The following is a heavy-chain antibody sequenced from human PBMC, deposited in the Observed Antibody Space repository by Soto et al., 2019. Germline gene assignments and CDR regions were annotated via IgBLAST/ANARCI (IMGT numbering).Heavy chain of an antibody. CDR2: IRSKANSYAT. V-gene: IGHV3-73*01. Sequence: GGSLRLSCAASGFTFSGSAMHWVSQASGKGLEWVGRIRSKANSYATAYAASVKGRFTTSRDDSKNTAYLQMNSLKTEDTAVYYCTSSLGSSGYYYRTTDAFDIWGQGTMVTVSS. D-gene: IGHD3-22*01. CDR1: GFTFSGSA. CDR3: TSSLGSSGYYYRTTDAFDI. J-gene: IGHJ3*02.